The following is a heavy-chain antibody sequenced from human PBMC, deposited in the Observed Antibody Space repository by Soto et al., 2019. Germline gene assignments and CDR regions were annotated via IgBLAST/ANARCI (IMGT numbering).Heavy chain of an antibody. J-gene: IGHJ4*02. Sequence: PSETLSLTCAVSGGSISSSNWWSWVRQPPGKGLEWIGEIYHSGSTNYNPSLKSRVTISVDKSKNQFSLKLSSVTAADTAVYYGARVAVAGARVDYWGKGTLVTVYS. CDR1: GGSISSSNW. CDR3: ARVAVAGARVDY. CDR2: IYHSGST. D-gene: IGHD6-19*01. V-gene: IGHV4-4*02.